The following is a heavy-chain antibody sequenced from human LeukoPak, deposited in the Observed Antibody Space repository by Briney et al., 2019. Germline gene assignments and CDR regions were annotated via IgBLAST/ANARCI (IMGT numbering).Heavy chain of an antibody. V-gene: IGHV3-11*01. D-gene: IGHD3-10*01. CDR2: ISGTVSSI. CDR1: GFTFSDYY. CDR3: ARGSSGSYYNFDY. Sequence: PGGSLRLSCAASGFTFSDYYMTWIRQAPGKGLEWVSYISGTVSSIYYADSVRGRFTVSRDNAKNSLYLQMNSLRAEDTAVYYCARGSSGSYYNFDYWGQGTLVTVSS. J-gene: IGHJ4*02.